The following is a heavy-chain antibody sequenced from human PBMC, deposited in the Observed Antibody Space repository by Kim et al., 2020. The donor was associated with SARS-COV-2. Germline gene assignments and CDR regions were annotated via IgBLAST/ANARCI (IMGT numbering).Heavy chain of an antibody. CDR2: VFYTGST. CDR1: GGSISSSNYY. J-gene: IGHJ4*02. Sequence: SETLSLTCTVSGGSISSSNYYWGWIRQPPGKGLEWIGSVFYTGSTYYNPSLKSRITISVDTSKNQFSLNLSSVTAADTAVYYCARLMVRGSSFGYWGQGT. D-gene: IGHD3-10*01. V-gene: IGHV4-39*07. CDR3: ARLMVRGSSFGY.